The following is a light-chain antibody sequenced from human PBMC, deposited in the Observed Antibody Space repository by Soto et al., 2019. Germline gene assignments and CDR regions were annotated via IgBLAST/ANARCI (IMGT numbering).Light chain of an antibody. J-gene: IGKJ1*01. CDR1: HSILGN. V-gene: IGKV3-15*01. Sequence: EIVLTRSPDTLAVCPLESGTLSCRPSHSILGNLACYQQKPGQSPRLLIYGASSRSTGVPVRFSGSGSGVGFAPNIGGLQSEAFGLYRCQQYNQWTGKFGKGSXVDIK. CDR2: GAS. CDR3: QQYNQWTGK.